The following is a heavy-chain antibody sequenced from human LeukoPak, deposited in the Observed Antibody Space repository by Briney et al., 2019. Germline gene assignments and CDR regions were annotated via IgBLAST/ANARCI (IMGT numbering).Heavy chain of an antibody. Sequence: GASVKVSCKASGYTFTGYYMHWVRQAPGQGLEWMGWINPNSGGTSYAQKFQGRVTMTRDTSISTAYMELSRLRSDDTAVYYCARDEGKAWGIAANLLDYWGQGTLVTVSS. CDR2: INPNSGGT. CDR3: ARDEGKAWGIAANLLDY. J-gene: IGHJ4*02. CDR1: GYTFTGYY. D-gene: IGHD6-13*01. V-gene: IGHV1-2*02.